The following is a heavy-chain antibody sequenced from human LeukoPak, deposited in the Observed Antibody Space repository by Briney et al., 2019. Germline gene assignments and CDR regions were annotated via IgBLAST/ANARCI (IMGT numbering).Heavy chain of an antibody. Sequence: PSETLSLTCPVYGGSFSGYYLSWIRQPPGKGLEWIGGINHSGSTNYNPSLKSRVTISVDTSKNQFSLKLSSVTAADTAVYYCARGSDYYGSGSYYPTLDPWGQGTLVTVSS. D-gene: IGHD3-10*01. CDR1: GGSFSGYY. CDR2: INHSGST. V-gene: IGHV4-34*01. CDR3: ARGSDYYGSGSYYPTLDP. J-gene: IGHJ5*02.